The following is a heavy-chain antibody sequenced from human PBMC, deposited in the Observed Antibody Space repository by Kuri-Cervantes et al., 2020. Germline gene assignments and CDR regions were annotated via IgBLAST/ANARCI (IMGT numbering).Heavy chain of an antibody. CDR2: ISSDGSST. CDR3: ARLFSTTVSPFDY. Sequence: LSLTCAASGFSFRNYAMHWVRQAPGKGLEYVSAISSDGSSTSYADSVKGRFTISRDNFKNTLYLQMGSLRAEDMAVYYCARLFSTTVSPFDYWGQGTLVTVSS. J-gene: IGHJ4*02. V-gene: IGHV3-64*02. CDR1: GFSFRNYA. D-gene: IGHD4-11*01.